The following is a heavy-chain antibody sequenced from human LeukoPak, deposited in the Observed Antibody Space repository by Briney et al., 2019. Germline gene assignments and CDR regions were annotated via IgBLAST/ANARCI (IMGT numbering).Heavy chain of an antibody. D-gene: IGHD4-17*01. J-gene: IGHJ5*02. CDR2: MNPNSGNT. V-gene: IGHV1-8*02. CDR3: ARESGDINWFDP. Sequence: ASVKVSCKASGYTFTDYYMHWVRQAPGQGFEWMGWMNPNSGNTGYAQKFQGRVTMTRNTSISTAYMELSSLRSEDTAVYYCARESGDINWFDPWGQGTLVTVSS. CDR1: GYTFTDYY.